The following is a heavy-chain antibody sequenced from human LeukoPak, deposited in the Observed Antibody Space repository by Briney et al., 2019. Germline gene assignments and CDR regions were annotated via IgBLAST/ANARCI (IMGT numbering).Heavy chain of an antibody. D-gene: IGHD2-15*01. CDR1: GFTFSSYS. J-gene: IGHJ4*02. CDR2: ISSSSSYI. CDR3: ARVTPVYCSGGSCYGKDFDY. V-gene: IGHV3-21*01. Sequence: GGSLRLSCAASGFTFSSYSMNWVRQAPGKGLEWVSSISSSSSYIYYADSVKGRFTISRDNAKSSLYLQMNSLRAEDTAVYYCARVTPVYCSGGSCYGKDFDYWGQGTLVTVSS.